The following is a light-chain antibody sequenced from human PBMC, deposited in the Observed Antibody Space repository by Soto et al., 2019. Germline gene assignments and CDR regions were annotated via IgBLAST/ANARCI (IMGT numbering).Light chain of an antibody. CDR2: VAS. CDR1: QGISSW. V-gene: IGKV1-12*02. J-gene: IGKJ1*01. CDR3: QQGKSFPWT. Sequence: DIQMTPSPSSVSASVGDRITITCRASQGISSWLAWYQQKQGKAPKLLIYVASNLQSGVPSRFSGSGSGTDFTLTISSLQPEDFATYYCQQGKSFPWTFGQGTKVEIK.